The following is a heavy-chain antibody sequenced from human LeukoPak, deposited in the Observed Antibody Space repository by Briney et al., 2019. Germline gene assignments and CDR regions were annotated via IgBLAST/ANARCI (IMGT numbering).Heavy chain of an antibody. CDR2: ISGSGGST. D-gene: IGHD3-22*01. J-gene: IGHJ3*02. CDR1: GFTFSSYA. V-gene: IGHV3-23*01. Sequence: PGGSLRLSCAASGFTFSSYAMSWVRQAPGRGLEWVSAISGSGGSTYYADSVKGRFTISRDNSKNTLYLQMNSLRAEDTAVYYCAKDREMYFYDSSGYRDAFHIWGQGTKVTVSS. CDR3: AKDREMYFYDSSGYRDAFHI.